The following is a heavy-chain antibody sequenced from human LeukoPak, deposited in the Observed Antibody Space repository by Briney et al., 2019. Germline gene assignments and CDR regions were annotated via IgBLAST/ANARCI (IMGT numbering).Heavy chain of an antibody. D-gene: IGHD1-26*01. J-gene: IGHJ6*03. Sequence: RGALRLSCAASGFTFSDYYMSWIRQAPGKGLEWVSYISSSGSTIYYADSVKGRFTISRDNAKNSLYLQMNSLRAEDTAVYYCARVLSGSYYDYYYYMDVWGKGTTVTVSS. V-gene: IGHV3-11*04. CDR3: ARVLSGSYYDYYYYMDV. CDR1: GFTFSDYY. CDR2: ISSSGSTI.